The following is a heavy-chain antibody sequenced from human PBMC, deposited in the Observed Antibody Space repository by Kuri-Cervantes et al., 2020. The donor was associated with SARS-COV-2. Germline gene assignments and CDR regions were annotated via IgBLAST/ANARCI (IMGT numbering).Heavy chain of an antibody. Sequence: GESLMISCAASGFTFSSYGMHWVRQAPGKGLEWVAVIWYDGSNKYYADSVKGRFTLSRDNAKNMLFLQMNSLRAEDTSVYYCVRDGDHWNFDYWGQGTLVTVSS. V-gene: IGHV3-33*01. CDR2: IWYDGSNK. CDR1: GFTFSSYG. CDR3: VRDGDHWNFDY. J-gene: IGHJ4*02. D-gene: IGHD1-1*01.